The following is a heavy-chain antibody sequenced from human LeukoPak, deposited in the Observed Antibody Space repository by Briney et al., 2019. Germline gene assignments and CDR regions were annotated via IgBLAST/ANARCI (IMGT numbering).Heavy chain of an antibody. D-gene: IGHD3-22*01. CDR1: GGSISSYY. Sequence: PSETLSLTCTVSGGSISSYYWSWIRQPPGKGLEWIGYIYYSGSTNYNPSLKRRVTISVDTSKNQFSLKLSSVTAADTAVYYCARSDYYDSSGYPDWGQGTLVTVSS. CDR3: ARSDYYDSSGYPD. J-gene: IGHJ4*02. V-gene: IGHV4-59*01. CDR2: IYYSGST.